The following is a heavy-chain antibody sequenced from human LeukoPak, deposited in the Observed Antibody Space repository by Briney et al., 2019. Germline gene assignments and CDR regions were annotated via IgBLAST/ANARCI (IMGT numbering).Heavy chain of an antibody. J-gene: IGHJ4*02. D-gene: IGHD1-26*01. CDR3: ARSEEDSRSYSY. CDR2: IYSGGNT. CDR1: GFTVSSNY. V-gene: IGHV3-66*01. Sequence: PGGSLRLSCAASGFTVSSNYMSWVRQTPGKGLEWVSVIYSGGNTYYADSVKGRFTISRDNSKNTLYLQMNSLRAEDTAVYYCARSEEDSRSYSYWGQGTLVTVSS.